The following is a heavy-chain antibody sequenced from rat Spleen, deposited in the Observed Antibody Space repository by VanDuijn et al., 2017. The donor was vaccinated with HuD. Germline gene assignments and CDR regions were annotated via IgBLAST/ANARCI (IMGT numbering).Heavy chain of an antibody. CDR2: IWGNGNA. V-gene: IGHV2-13*01. Sequence: QVQLKESGPGLVQPSQTLSLTCTVSGFSLSNYGLIWVRQPPGKGLEWMGVIWGNGNANYNSPVKSRLSISRDTSKSQFYLKMTSLQTEDTAAYYCASADISAIYTNGIWGQGVMVTVSS. J-gene: IGHJ2*01. CDR3: ASADISAIYTNGI. CDR1: GFSLSNYG. D-gene: IGHD1-2*01.